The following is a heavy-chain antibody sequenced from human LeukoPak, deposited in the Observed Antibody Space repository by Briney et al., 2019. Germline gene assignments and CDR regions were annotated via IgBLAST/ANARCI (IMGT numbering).Heavy chain of an antibody. J-gene: IGHJ5*02. Sequence: ASVKVSCKASGYTFTGYYMHWVRQAPGQGLEWMGWINPNNGGTNYAQKFQGRVTMTRDTSISTAYMELSRLRSDDTAVYYCARDRGSSWSNWFDPWGQGTLVTVSS. CDR1: GYTFTGYY. D-gene: IGHD6-13*01. CDR2: INPNNGGT. CDR3: ARDRGSSWSNWFDP. V-gene: IGHV1-2*02.